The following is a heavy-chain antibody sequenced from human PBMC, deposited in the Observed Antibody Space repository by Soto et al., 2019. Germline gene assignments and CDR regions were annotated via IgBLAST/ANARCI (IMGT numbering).Heavy chain of an antibody. J-gene: IGHJ5*02. CDR3: VRRVSGNYDH. V-gene: IGHV3-64*01. CDR2: ISSNGGTT. CDR1: GFTFSSYD. D-gene: IGHD1-7*01. Sequence: ESGGGMVQPGGSLRLSCVASGFTFSSYDMHWVRQAPGKGLEYVSSISSNGGTTYYGNSVKGRFTISRDNSKNTLYLQMGSLRAEDMAVYYCVRRVSGNYDHWGQGTLVTVSS.